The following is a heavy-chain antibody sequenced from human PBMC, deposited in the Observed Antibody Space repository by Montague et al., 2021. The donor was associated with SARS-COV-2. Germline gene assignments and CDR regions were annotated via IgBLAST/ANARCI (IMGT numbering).Heavy chain of an antibody. D-gene: IGHD3-22*01. CDR1: GFMFHLYA. CDR3: VRTYHYDSSGFPGPYYFDF. CDR2: ISYDGSNE. V-gene: IGHV3-30*17. Sequence: SLRLSCAASGFMFHLYAMHWVRQAPGQGLEWVAVISYDGSNEFYADSVQGRFTISRDNSGNTVSLQMHSLRAEDTAVYYCVRTYHYDSSGFPGPYYFDFWGQGTPVTVSS. J-gene: IGHJ4*02.